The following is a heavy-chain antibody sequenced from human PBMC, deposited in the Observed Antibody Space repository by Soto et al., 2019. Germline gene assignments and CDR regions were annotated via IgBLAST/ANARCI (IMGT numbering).Heavy chain of an antibody. J-gene: IGHJ6*02. D-gene: IGHD6-6*01. CDR1: GGTFSSYA. V-gene: IGHV1-69*06. Sequence: SVKVSCKASGGTFSSYAISWVRQAPGQGLEWVGGIIPIFGTANYAQKFQGRVTITADKSTSTAYMELSILRSEDTAFYYCARGVADRKFYYYAMDVWGQGTTVTVSS. CDR3: ARGVADRKFYYYAMDV. CDR2: IIPIFGTA.